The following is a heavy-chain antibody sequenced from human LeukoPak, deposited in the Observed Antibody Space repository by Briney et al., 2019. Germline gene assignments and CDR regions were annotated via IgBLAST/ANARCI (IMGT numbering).Heavy chain of an antibody. J-gene: IGHJ4*02. Sequence: GGSLRLSCAAFGIAFDKNAMSWVRQAPGTGLEWVSTISHSGGATHYADSVKGRFTISRDNSKNTVSLQMSSLRVEDTAVYYCAKGINHYDFWSGYLTFDYWGQGTLVTVSS. CDR1: GIAFDKNA. V-gene: IGHV3-23*01. CDR3: AKGINHYDFWSGYLTFDY. CDR2: ISHSGGAT. D-gene: IGHD3-3*01.